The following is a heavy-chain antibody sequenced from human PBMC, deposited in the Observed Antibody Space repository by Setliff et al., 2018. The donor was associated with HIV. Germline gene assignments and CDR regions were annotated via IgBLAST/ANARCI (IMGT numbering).Heavy chain of an antibody. V-gene: IGHV1-69*13. CDR3: ARTIYEWGAFDV. Sequence: ASVKVSCKASGYSFTSYAISWVRQAPGQGLEWMGGIIPIFGTANYAQKFQGRVTITADESTSTAYMELSSLRSEDTAVYYCARTIYEWGAFDVWGQGTMVTVSS. CDR2: IIPIFGTA. CDR1: GYSFTSYA. J-gene: IGHJ3*01. D-gene: IGHD2-8*01.